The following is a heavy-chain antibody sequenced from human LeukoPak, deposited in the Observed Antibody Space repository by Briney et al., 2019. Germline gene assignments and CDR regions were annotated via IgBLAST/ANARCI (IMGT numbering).Heavy chain of an antibody. CDR1: GFTFSSYW. CDR3: ARDGPGYFDY. V-gene: IGHV4-39*02. Sequence: GSLRLSCAASGFTFSSYWMSWVRQAPGKGLEWIGSIYYSGSTYYNPSLKSRVTISVDTSKNQFSLKLSSVTAADTAVHYCARDGPGYFDYWGQGTLVTVSS. J-gene: IGHJ4*02. CDR2: IYYSGST.